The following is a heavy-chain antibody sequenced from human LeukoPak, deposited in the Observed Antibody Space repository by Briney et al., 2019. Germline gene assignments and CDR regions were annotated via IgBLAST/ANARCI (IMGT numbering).Heavy chain of an antibody. CDR2: INHSGST. J-gene: IGHJ4*02. CDR1: GGSFSGYY. Sequence: ASETLSLTCAAYGGSFSGYYWSWIRQPPGKGLEWIGEINHSGSTNYNPSLKSRVTISVDTSKNQFSLKLSSVTAADTAVYYCARSSPVAGTVNWGQGTLVTASS. V-gene: IGHV4-34*01. D-gene: IGHD6-19*01. CDR3: ARSSPVAGTVN.